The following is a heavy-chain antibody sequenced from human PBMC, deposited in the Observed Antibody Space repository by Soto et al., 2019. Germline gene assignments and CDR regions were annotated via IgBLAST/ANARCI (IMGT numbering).Heavy chain of an antibody. D-gene: IGHD1-20*01. V-gene: IGHV2-70*13. CDR2: IERDDDDK. Sequence: ESGPTLVNPTETLTLTCTFSGFSITSPGMSVSWIRQPPGRALEWLALIERDDDDKYYSTSLKTRLTISEDTRKNQVVLTMANMDPADTATYYCARSIRGPRKFNGMDVWGQGTTVTVSS. CDR1: GFSITSPGMS. J-gene: IGHJ6*02. CDR3: ARSIRGPRKFNGMDV.